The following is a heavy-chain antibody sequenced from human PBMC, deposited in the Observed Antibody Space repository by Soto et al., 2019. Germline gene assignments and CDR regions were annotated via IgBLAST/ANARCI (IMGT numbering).Heavy chain of an antibody. Sequence: QLQLQESGPGLMKPSETLSLICSVSGGSITSDGYYWGWVRQPPGKGLEWIGSVYYTGTTYYTPSLKSRVTISVDTSKNQFSLNLSSMTAADTAVYFCARRRPSYSLIDYWGQGIPVTVSS. V-gene: IGHV4-39*01. CDR1: GGSITSDGYY. CDR3: ARRRPSYSLIDY. J-gene: IGHJ4*02. D-gene: IGHD2-15*01. CDR2: VYYTGTT.